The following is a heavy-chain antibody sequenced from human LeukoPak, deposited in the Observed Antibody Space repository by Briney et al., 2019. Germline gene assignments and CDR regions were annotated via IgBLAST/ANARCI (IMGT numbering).Heavy chain of an antibody. Sequence: GGSLRLSCAASGFTFDDYGMSWVRQAPGRGLEWVSGINWNGGSTGYADSVKGRFTISRDNAKNSLYLQMNSLRAEDTALYYCARGLYYYDSSGYYYLGYWGQGTLVTVSS. CDR1: GFTFDDYG. CDR2: INWNGGST. D-gene: IGHD3-22*01. CDR3: ARGLYYYDSSGYYYLGY. V-gene: IGHV3-20*04. J-gene: IGHJ4*02.